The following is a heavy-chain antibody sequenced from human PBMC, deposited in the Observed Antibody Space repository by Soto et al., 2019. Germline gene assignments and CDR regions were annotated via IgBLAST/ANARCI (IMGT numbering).Heavy chain of an antibody. D-gene: IGHD6-13*01. CDR3: ARRGAAAGGYYYYGMDV. J-gene: IGHJ6*02. Sequence: QVQLVQSGAEVKKPGSSVKVSCKASGGTFSSYAISWVRQAPGQGLEWMGGIIPIFGTANYAQKFRGRVTITADESTSTAYMELSSLRSEDTAVYYCARRGAAAGGYYYYGMDVWGQGTTVTVSS. V-gene: IGHV1-69*01. CDR1: GGTFSSYA. CDR2: IIPIFGTA.